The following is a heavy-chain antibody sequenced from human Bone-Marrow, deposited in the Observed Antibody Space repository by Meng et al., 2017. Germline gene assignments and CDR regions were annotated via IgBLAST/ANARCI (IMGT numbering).Heavy chain of an antibody. CDR3: ARVSSSWHGYGMDV. CDR2: INHSGST. Sequence: SETLSLTCAVYGGSLSGYYWSWIRQPPGKGLEWIGEINHSGSTNYNPSLTSRVTISVDTSKNQFSLKLSSVTAADTAVYYCARVSSSWHGYGMDVWGQGTTVTVSS. V-gene: IGHV4-34*01. J-gene: IGHJ6*02. D-gene: IGHD6-13*01. CDR1: GGSLSGYY.